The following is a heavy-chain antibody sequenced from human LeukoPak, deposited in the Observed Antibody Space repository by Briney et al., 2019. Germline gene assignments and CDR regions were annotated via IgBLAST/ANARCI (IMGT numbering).Heavy chain of an antibody. CDR2: ISPGDSDV. J-gene: IGHJ4*02. D-gene: IGHD3-16*01. CDR1: GYSFTSYW. V-gene: IGHV5-51*01. CDR3: ARITRLEEPLNDF. Sequence: GESLKISCMASGYSFTSYWIAWVRQMPGKGLELMGIISPGDSDVRYSPPFQGQVTISADTSITTAYLQWSSLKASDSAKYYCARITRLEEPLNDFWGQGTLVTVSS.